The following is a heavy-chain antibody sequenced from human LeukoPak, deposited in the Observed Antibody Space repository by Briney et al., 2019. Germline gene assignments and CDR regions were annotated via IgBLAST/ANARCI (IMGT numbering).Heavy chain of an antibody. CDR1: GGTFSGYY. J-gene: IGHJ3*02. CDR3: ARTEAFDI. CDR2: INHSGST. V-gene: IGHV4-34*01. Sequence: SETLSLTCAVYGGTFSGYYWSWIRQPPGKGLEWIGEINHSGSTNYNPSLKSRVTISVDTSKNQFSLNLSSVTAADTAVYYCARTEAFDIWGQGTMVTVSS.